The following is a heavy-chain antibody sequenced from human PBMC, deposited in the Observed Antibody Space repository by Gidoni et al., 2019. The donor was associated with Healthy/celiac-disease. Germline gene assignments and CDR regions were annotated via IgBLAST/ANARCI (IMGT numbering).Heavy chain of an antibody. V-gene: IGHV4-34*01. CDR2: INHSGST. Sequence: QVQLQQRGAGLLKPSETLSLTCAVYGGSFSGYYWSWIRQPPGKGLEWIGEINHSGSTNYNPSLKSRVTISVDTSKNQFSLKLSSVTAADTAVYYCARGLTDIVVVVAATRHWFDPWGQGTLVTVSS. CDR1: GGSFSGYY. CDR3: ARGLTDIVVVVAATRHWFDP. J-gene: IGHJ5*02. D-gene: IGHD2-15*01.